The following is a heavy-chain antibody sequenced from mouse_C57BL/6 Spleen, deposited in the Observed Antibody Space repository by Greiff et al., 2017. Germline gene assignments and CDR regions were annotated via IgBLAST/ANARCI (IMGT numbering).Heavy chain of an antibody. CDR3: ARMQTGRVLDMDY. J-gene: IGHJ4*01. V-gene: IGHV1-22*01. CDR2: INPNNGGT. CDR1: GYTFTDYN. Sequence: VQLQQSGAELVKPGASVKMSCKASGYTFTDYNMHWVKQSPGQSLEWIGYINPNNGGTNYNQKFKGKATLTVNKSSSTAYMKLRSLTSEDSAVYYCARMQTGRVLDMDYWGQGTSVTVSS. D-gene: IGHD4-1*01.